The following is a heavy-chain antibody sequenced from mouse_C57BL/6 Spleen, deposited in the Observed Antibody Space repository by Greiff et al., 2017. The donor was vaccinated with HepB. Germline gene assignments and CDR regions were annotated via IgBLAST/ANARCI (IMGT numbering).Heavy chain of an antibody. CDR3: TRSVYDYDGFAY. J-gene: IGHJ3*01. D-gene: IGHD2-4*01. CDR2: IYPGNSDT. CDR1: GYTFTSYW. Sequence: VQLQQSGTVLARPGASVKMSCKTSGYTFTSYWMHWVKQRPGQGLEWIGAIYPGNSDTSYNQKFKGKAKLTAVTSASTAYMELSSLTNEDSAVYYGTRSVYDYDGFAYWGQGTLVTVSA. V-gene: IGHV1-5*01.